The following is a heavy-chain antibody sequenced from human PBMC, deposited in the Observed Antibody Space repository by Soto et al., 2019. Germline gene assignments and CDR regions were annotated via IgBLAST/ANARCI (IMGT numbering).Heavy chain of an antibody. V-gene: IGHV3-23*01. D-gene: IGHD6-19*01. J-gene: IGHJ4*02. Sequence: KGLEWVSAISGSGGSTYYADSVKGRFTISRDNSKNTLYLQMNSLRAEDTAVYYCAKDQKGSIAVAGGFDYWGQRPLVTVYS. CDR2: ISGSGGST. CDR3: AKDQKGSIAVAGGFDY.